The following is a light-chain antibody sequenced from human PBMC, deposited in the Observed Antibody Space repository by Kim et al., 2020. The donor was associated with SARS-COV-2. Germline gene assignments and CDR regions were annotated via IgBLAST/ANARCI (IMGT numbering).Light chain of an antibody. CDR2: RNN. Sequence: QRVTLSFSGSSSNIGSNYVYWYQQLPGTAPKLLIYRNNQRPSGVPDRFSGSKSGTSASLAISGLRSEDEADYYCAAWDDSLSGHVVFGGGTQLTVL. CDR1: SSNIGSNY. CDR3: AAWDDSLSGHVV. J-gene: IGLJ2*01. V-gene: IGLV1-47*01.